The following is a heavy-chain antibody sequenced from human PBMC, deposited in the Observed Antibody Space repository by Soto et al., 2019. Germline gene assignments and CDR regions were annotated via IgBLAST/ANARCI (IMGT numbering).Heavy chain of an antibody. CDR1: GASISRGGFH. CDR2: LYSGST. CDR3: ARRGSGHTFDY. Sequence: QLQLQESGPGLVKTSETLSLTCAVSGASISRGGFHWGWIRQPPGQGLEWIGSLYSGSTYYNPSLKSRVTISADTSKSELSLRLTSVTAADTAVYYCARRGSGHTFDYWGQGTLVTVSS. D-gene: IGHD3-10*01. V-gene: IGHV4-39*01. J-gene: IGHJ4*02.